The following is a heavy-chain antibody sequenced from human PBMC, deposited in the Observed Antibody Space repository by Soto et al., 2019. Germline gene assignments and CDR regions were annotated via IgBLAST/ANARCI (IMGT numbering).Heavy chain of an antibody. V-gene: IGHV3-30*18. CDR1: GFTFSSYD. CDR3: AKSWDSDQLSEMDF. J-gene: IGHJ4*02. CDR2: ISHDGSNK. Sequence: QVQLVESGGGVVPPGKSLRLSCAVSGFTFSSYDMHWVRQAPGKGLEWVAVISHDGSNKYYSDSVKGRFTISRDNSKNTLYLQMDSLRTEDTAVYYCAKSWDSDQLSEMDFWGQGTLVTVSS. D-gene: IGHD2-2*01.